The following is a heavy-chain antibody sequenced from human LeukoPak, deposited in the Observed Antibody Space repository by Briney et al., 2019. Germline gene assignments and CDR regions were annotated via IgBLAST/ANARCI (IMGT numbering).Heavy chain of an antibody. CDR3: AKDSAVGFGELLFYFDY. V-gene: IGHV3-30*18. J-gene: IGHJ4*02. D-gene: IGHD3-10*01. CDR2: ISYDGSNK. Sequence: PGGSLRLSCAASGFTFSSYGMHWVRQAPGKGLEWVAVISYDGSNKYYADSVKGRFTISRDNSKNTLYLQMNSLRAEDTAVYYCAKDSAVGFGELLFYFDYWGLGTLVTVSS. CDR1: GFTFSSYG.